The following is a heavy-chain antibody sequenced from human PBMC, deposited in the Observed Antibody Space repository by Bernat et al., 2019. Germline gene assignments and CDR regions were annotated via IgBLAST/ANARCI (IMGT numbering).Heavy chain of an antibody. D-gene: IGHD2-21*01. J-gene: IGHJ4*02. Sequence: EVLLVGSGGCLVRPGESLRLSCAASGFTSNTCWMNWVRLTPGKGLEWVANISPDGSEKSYVDSVKGRFTVSRDNAKNSLFLQMNSLRVEDTAVFYCAVWCGYFNYWGQGIQVAVSS. CDR3: AVWCGYFNY. V-gene: IGHV3-7*03. CDR2: ISPDGSEK. CDR1: GFTSNTCW.